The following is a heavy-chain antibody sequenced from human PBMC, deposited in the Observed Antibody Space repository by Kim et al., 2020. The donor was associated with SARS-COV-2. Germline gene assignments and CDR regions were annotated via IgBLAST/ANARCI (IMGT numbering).Heavy chain of an antibody. Sequence: GGSLRLSCAASGFTFSSYGMHWVRQAPGKGLEWVAVISYDGSNKYYADSVKGRFTISRDNSKNTLYLQMNSLRAEDTAVYYCAKEAVYYYDSNNYYGMDVWGQGTTVTVSS. V-gene: IGHV3-30*18. CDR2: ISYDGSNK. CDR1: GFTFSSYG. CDR3: AKEAVYYYDSNNYYGMDV. D-gene: IGHD3-22*01. J-gene: IGHJ6*02.